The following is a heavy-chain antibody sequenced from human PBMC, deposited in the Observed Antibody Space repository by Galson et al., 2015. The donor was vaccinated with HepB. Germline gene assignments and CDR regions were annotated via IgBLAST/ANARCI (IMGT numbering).Heavy chain of an antibody. V-gene: IGHV3-48*04. CDR3: ARAMITMIVARGAFDI. CDR1: GFTFSSYS. Sequence: SLRLSCAASGFTFSSYSMNWVRQAPGKGLEWVSYISSSSTIYYADSVKGRFTISRDNAKNSLYLQMNSLRAEDTAVYYCARAMITMIVARGAFDIWGQGTMVTVSS. J-gene: IGHJ3*02. D-gene: IGHD3-22*01. CDR2: ISSSSTI.